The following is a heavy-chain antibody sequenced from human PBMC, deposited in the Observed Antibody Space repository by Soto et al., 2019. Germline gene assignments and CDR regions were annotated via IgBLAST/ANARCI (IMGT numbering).Heavy chain of an antibody. D-gene: IGHD5-12*01. CDR3: ARDYTLGGYDYGTKNQDYYYYGMDV. Sequence: TMSLTRTVAGGYICSGGRYRCCIRQHPGKGLEWIGYIYYSGSTYYNPSLKSRVTISVDTSKNQFSLKLSSVTAADTAVYYCARDYTLGGYDYGTKNQDYYYYGMDVWSQGTTVTVSS. CDR2: IYYSGST. J-gene: IGHJ6*02. CDR1: GGYICSGGRY. V-gene: IGHV4-31*03.